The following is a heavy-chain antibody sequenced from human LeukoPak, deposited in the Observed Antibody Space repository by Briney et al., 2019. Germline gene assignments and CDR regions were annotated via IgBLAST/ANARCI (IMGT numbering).Heavy chain of an antibody. CDR1: GFTFSSYG. D-gene: IGHD3-22*01. CDR2: IRYDGSNK. V-gene: IGHV3-30*02. J-gene: IGHJ4*02. CDR3: AKTLVPWAYYYDSSGFDY. Sequence: GGSLRLSCAASGFTFSSYGMHWVREAPGKGLEWVAFIRYDGSNKYYADSVKGRFTISRDNSKNTLYLQMNSLRAEDTAVYYCAKTLVPWAYYYDSSGFDYWGQGTLVTVSS.